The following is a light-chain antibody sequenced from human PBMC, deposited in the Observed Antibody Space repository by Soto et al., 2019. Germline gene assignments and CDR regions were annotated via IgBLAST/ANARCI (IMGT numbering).Light chain of an antibody. CDR2: EVS. J-gene: IGLJ3*02. CDR3: SSYAGSNNWV. CDR1: SSDVGAYTY. Sequence: QSALTQPPSASGSHGQSVTISCTGTSSDVGAYTYVSWYQQHPGKAPKLMIYEVSKRPSGVPDRFSGSKSGNTASLTVSGLQAEDEADYYCSSYAGSNNWVFGGGTKLTVL. V-gene: IGLV2-8*01.